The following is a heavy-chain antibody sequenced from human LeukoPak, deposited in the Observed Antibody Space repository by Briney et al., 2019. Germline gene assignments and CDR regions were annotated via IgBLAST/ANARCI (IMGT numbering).Heavy chain of an antibody. CDR3: ARHDHYSGGSCVY. D-gene: IGHD2-15*01. CDR2: IKQDGSEK. CDR1: GFTFSSYW. V-gene: IGHV3-7*01. Sequence: GGSLRLSCAASGFTFSSYWTSWVRQAPGKGLEWVANIKQDGSEKYYVDSVKGRFTISRDNAKNSLYLQMNSLRAEDTAVYYCARHDHYSGGSCVYWGQGTLVTVSS. J-gene: IGHJ4*02.